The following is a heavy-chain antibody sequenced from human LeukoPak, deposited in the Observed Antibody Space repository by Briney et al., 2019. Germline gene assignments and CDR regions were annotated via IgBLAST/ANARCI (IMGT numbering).Heavy chain of an antibody. CDR2: IYPGDSDT. Sequence: GESLKISCKGSGYSFTSYWIGWVRQIPGKGLEWMGIIYPGDSDTRYSPSFQGQVTISADKSISTAYLQWSSLKASDTAMYYCARHEEYSSGWYPFDYWGQGTLVTVSS. CDR3: ARHEEYSSGWYPFDY. V-gene: IGHV5-51*01. CDR1: GYSFTSYW. D-gene: IGHD6-19*01. J-gene: IGHJ4*02.